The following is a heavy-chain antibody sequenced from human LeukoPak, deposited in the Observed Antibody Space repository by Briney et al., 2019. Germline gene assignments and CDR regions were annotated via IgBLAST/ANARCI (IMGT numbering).Heavy chain of an antibody. J-gene: IGHJ4*02. CDR1: GYTFTSYD. CDR3: ATRMTSGSLDY. CDR2: MNPNSGNT. Sequence: ASVKVSCKASGYTFTSYDINWVRQATGQGLEWMGWMNPNSGNTGYAQKFQGRVTITRDTSASTAYMEVSSLRSEDMAVYYCATRMTSGSLDYWGQGTLVTVSS. D-gene: IGHD1-26*01. V-gene: IGHV1-8*03.